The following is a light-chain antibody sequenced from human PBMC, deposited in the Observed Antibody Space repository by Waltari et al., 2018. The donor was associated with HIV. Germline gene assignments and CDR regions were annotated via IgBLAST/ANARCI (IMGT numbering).Light chain of an antibody. Sequence: QSVLTQPPSASGTPGQRVTIPCSGSSSNIGSNYVYWYQQLPGTAPKLPILRNNQRPSGVADRFAGSKSGTAASLAISGVRSEDEADYYCAAWDDSLLYVFGTGTKVTVL. CDR2: RNN. J-gene: IGLJ1*01. V-gene: IGLV1-47*01. CDR3: AAWDDSLLYV. CDR1: SSNIGSNY.